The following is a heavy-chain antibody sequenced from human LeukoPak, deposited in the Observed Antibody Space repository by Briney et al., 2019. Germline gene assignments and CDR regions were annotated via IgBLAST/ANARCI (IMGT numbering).Heavy chain of an antibody. CDR1: GYTFTSYY. CDR2: INPSGGST. CDR3: ARGLTMVRGVINPEDY. Sequence: GASVKVSCKASGYTFTSYYMHWVRQAPGQGLEWMGIINPSGGSTGYAQKFQGRVTMTRDTSTSTVYMELSSLRSEDTAVYYCARGLTMVRGVINPEDYWGQGTLVTVSS. J-gene: IGHJ4*02. V-gene: IGHV1-46*01. D-gene: IGHD3-10*01.